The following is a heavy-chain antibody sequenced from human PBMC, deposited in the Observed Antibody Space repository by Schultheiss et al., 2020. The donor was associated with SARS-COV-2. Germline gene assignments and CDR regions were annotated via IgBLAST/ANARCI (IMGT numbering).Heavy chain of an antibody. D-gene: IGHD3-22*01. CDR3: ARGGSLSLLPIDY. Sequence: GGSLRLSCKGSGYSFTSYWIGWVRQMPGKGLEWMGIIYPGDSDTRYSPSFQGQVTISADKSISTAYLQWSSLKASDTAMYYCARGGSLSLLPIDYWGQGTLVTVSS. V-gene: IGHV5-51*01. CDR2: IYPGDSDT. J-gene: IGHJ4*02. CDR1: GYSFTSYW.